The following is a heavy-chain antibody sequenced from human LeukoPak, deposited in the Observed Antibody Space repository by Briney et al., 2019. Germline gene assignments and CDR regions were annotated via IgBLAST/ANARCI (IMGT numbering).Heavy chain of an antibody. CDR2: IKQDGSEK. D-gene: IGHD5-18*01. CDR1: GFTFSNYW. CDR3: ARGMAGIQLWSPYYFDY. J-gene: IGHJ4*02. Sequence: PGGSLRLSCAASGFTFSNYWMSWVRQAPGKGLQWVANIKQDGSEKYYVDSVKGRFTISRDNAKKSLYLQMNSLRAEDTAVYYCARGMAGIQLWSPYYFDYWGQGTLVTVSS. V-gene: IGHV3-7*01.